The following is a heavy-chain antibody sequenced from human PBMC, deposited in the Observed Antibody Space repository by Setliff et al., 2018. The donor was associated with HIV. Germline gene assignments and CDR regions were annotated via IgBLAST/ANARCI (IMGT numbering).Heavy chain of an antibody. V-gene: IGHV6-1*01. J-gene: IGHJ4*02. D-gene: IGHD1-26*01. CDR2: IYYRSKWYS. Sequence: PSQTLSLTCAISGDSVLSSRAAWNWIRQSPSGGLEWLGRIYYRSKWYSEYAVSVKSRLTIKPDTLENRFSLQLSSVTPEDTAVYHCARVKPHLRRSGNYWIVDYWGQGTPVTVSS. CDR1: GDSVLSSRAA. CDR3: ARVKPHLRRSGNYWIVDY.